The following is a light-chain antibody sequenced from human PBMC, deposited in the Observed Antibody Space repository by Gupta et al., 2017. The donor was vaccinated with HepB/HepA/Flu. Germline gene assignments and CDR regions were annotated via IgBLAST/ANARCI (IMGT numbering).Light chain of an antibody. CDR2: GAS. Sequence: EVVITQSPATLSVSPGERATLSCRASQNINSNLAWYKQKRGQAPRLLIYGASTSDTGIPVRFSGSGFGIEFTLTISSRQSEDFAVYYCQQYNNWPPLTFGGGTKVEIK. CDR3: QQYNNWPPLT. CDR1: QNINSN. V-gene: IGKV3-15*01. J-gene: IGKJ4*01.